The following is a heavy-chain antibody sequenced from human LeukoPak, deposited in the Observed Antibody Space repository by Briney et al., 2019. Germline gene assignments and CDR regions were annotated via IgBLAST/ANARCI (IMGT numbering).Heavy chain of an antibody. Sequence: QPGGSLRLSCAASGFTFSSYEMNWVRQAPGKGLEWVSYIRSSGSTIYYADSVKGRFTISRDNAKNSLYLQMNSLRAEDTAVYYCARVRAVAGPLDYWGQGTLVTVSS. V-gene: IGHV3-48*03. CDR1: GFTFSSYE. CDR2: IRSSGSTI. J-gene: IGHJ4*02. D-gene: IGHD6-19*01. CDR3: ARVRAVAGPLDY.